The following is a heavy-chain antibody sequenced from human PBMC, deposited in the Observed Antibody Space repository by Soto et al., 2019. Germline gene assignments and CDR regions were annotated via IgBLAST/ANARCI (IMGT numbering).Heavy chain of an antibody. CDR3: ARVSGDYGDYTNWFDP. J-gene: IGHJ5*02. D-gene: IGHD4-17*01. V-gene: IGHV4-30-4*01. CDR1: VGAISVFDYY. CDR2: IYYSGST. Sequence: TSEPRASTWTVPVGAISVFDYYWSWIRRPRGKGLEWIGYIYYSGSTYYNPSLKSRVTISVDTSKNQFSLKLSSVTAADTAVYYCARVSGDYGDYTNWFDPWGQGTLVTVSS.